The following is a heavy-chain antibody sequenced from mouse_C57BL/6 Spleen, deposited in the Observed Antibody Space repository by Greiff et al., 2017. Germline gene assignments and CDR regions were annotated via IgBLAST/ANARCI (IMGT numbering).Heavy chain of an antibody. V-gene: IGHV1-80*01. CDR1: GYAFSSYW. CDR3: ERRRTAQGGYFDV. CDR2: IYPGDGDT. J-gene: IGHJ1*03. D-gene: IGHD3-2*02. Sequence: QVQLKQSGAELVKPGASVKISCKASGYAFSSYWMNWVKQRPGKGLEWIGQIYPGDGDTYYNGKFKGKATLTADKSSSTAYMQHSSLTSEDSAVYFCERRRTAQGGYFDVWGTGTTVTVSS.